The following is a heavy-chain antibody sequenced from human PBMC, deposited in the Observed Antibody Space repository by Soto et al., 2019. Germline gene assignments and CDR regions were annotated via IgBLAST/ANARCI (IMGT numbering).Heavy chain of an antibody. CDR3: ASQSYRYNWNGGCWFDP. Sequence: QVQLQESGPGLVKPSETLSLTCTVSGGSISSYYWSWIRQPPGKGLEWIGYIYYSGSTNYNPSLSSRATISVDTSKTQCSLKPRSVTAADTAVYYCASQSYRYNWNGGCWFDPWGQGTLVTVSS. J-gene: IGHJ5*02. V-gene: IGHV4-59*01. CDR1: GGSISSYY. CDR2: IYYSGST. D-gene: IGHD1-20*01.